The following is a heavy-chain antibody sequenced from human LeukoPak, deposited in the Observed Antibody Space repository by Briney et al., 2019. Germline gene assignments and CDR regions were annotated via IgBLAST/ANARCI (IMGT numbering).Heavy chain of an antibody. J-gene: IGHJ4*02. V-gene: IGHV3-23*01. CDR3: ARVTLGATGTDY. Sequence: GGSLRLSCAASGFTFSSYAMSWVRQAPGKGLEWVSAISGSGGSTYYADSVKGRFTIFRDNSKNTLYLQMNSLRAEDTAVYYCARVTLGATGTDYWGQGTLVTVSS. D-gene: IGHD1-26*01. CDR1: GFTFSSYA. CDR2: ISGSGGST.